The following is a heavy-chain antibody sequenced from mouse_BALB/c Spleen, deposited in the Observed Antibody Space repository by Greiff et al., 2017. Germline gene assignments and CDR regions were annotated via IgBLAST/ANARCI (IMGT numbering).Heavy chain of an antibody. CDR2: ILPGSGST. D-gene: IGHD3-1*01. CDR1: GYTFSSYW. J-gene: IGHJ2*01. V-gene: IGHV1-9*01. Sequence: QVQLKESGAELMKPGASVKISCKATGYTFSSYWIEWVKQRPGHGLEWIGEILPGSGSTNYNEKFKGKATFTADTSSNTAYMQLSSLTSEDSAVYYCARTARATYFDYWGQGTTLTVSS. CDR3: ARTARATYFDY.